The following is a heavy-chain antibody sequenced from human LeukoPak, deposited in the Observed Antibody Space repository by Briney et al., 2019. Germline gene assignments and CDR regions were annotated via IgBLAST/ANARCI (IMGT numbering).Heavy chain of an antibody. J-gene: IGHJ5*02. Sequence: ASVKVSCHASGYSFTGYFIHWVRQAPGQGLEWMGWISAYNGNTNYAQKLQGRVTMTTDTSTSTAYMELRSLRSDDTAVYYCARDAYYYGSGSYYNGNNWFDPWGQGTLVTVSS. CDR1: GYSFTGYF. D-gene: IGHD3-10*01. V-gene: IGHV1-18*04. CDR2: ISAYNGNT. CDR3: ARDAYYYGSGSYYNGNNWFDP.